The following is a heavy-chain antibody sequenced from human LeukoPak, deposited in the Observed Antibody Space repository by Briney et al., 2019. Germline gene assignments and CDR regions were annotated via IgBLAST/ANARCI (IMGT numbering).Heavy chain of an antibody. V-gene: IGHV4-59*01. CDR3: ARAPFDDVGWFDP. CDR2: IYYSGST. D-gene: IGHD3-16*01. CDR1: GGSISSYY. Sequence: SETLSLTCTVSGGSISSYYWSWIRQPPGKGLEWIGYIYYSGSTNYNPSLKSRVTISVDTSKNQFSLKLSSVTAADTAVYYCARAPFDDVGWFDPWGQGTLVTVSS. J-gene: IGHJ5*02.